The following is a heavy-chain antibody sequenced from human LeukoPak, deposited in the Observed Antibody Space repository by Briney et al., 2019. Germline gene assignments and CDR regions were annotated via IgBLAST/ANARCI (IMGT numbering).Heavy chain of an antibody. D-gene: IGHD1-26*01. CDR1: GYTFTSYG. V-gene: IGHV1-18*01. CDR3: AAERQSGSYYDAYYYYGMDV. CDR2: ISAYNGNT. Sequence: EASVKVSCKASGYTFTSYGISWVRQAPGQGLEWMGWISAYNGNTNYAQKFQERVTITRDMSTSTAYMELSSLRSEDTAVYYCAAERQSGSYYDAYYYYGMDVWGQGTTVTVSS. J-gene: IGHJ6*02.